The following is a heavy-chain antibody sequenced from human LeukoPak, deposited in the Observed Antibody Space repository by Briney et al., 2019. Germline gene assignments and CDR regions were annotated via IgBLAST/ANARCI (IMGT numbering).Heavy chain of an antibody. CDR3: ARDRFPGYSYGYDN. D-gene: IGHD5-18*01. CDR1: GYTFTTYG. Sequence: ASVKVSCKASGYTFTTYGITWIRQALQQGLGWMGWISTKNGNTNYAQKIQGRVTLTTDTSTSTAYMELRSLRSDDTAVYYCARDRFPGYSYGYDNWGQGTLVTVSS. CDR2: ISTKNGNT. J-gene: IGHJ4*02. V-gene: IGHV1-18*01.